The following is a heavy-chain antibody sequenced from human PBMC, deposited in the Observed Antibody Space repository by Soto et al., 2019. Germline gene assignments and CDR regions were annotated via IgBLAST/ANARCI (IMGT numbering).Heavy chain of an antibody. V-gene: IGHV4-4*02. CDR1: GCSISSSDW. J-gene: IGHJ6*02. Sequence: SETLSLTGAVSGCSISSSDWWSWVRQPPGKGLEWIGEIYHSGSTNYNPSLKSRVTISVDKSKNQFSLKLSSVTAADTAVYYCASVRGGYYYAMDVWGQGTTVT. CDR3: ASVRGGYYYAMDV. CDR2: IYHSGST. D-gene: IGHD3-10*02.